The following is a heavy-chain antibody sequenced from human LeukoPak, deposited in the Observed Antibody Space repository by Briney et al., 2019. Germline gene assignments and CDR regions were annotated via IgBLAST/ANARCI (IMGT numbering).Heavy chain of an antibody. CDR3: AKDRYYYDSSGHFDY. Sequence: QAGGSLRLSCAASGFTFSSYGMHWVRQAPGKGLEWVAFIRYDGSNKYYADSVKGRFTISRDNSKNTLYLQMNSLRAEDTAVYYCAKDRYYYDSSGHFDYWGQGTLVTVSS. V-gene: IGHV3-30*02. D-gene: IGHD3-22*01. CDR2: IRYDGSNK. J-gene: IGHJ4*02. CDR1: GFTFSSYG.